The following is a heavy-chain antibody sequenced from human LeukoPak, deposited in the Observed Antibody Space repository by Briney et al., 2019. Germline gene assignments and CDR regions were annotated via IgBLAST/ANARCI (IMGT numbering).Heavy chain of an antibody. V-gene: IGHV1-69*01. J-gene: IGHJ4*02. D-gene: IGHD6-13*01. CDR1: GGTFSSYA. CDR3: ARDRRAAGGFFSPEY. CDR2: IIPILATE. Sequence: GSSVKVSCKASGGTFSSYAFSWVRQAPGQGLEWMGGIIPILATEFYAQKVQDRLTITADPSTSTAYMELSSLRSDATAVYYCARDRRAAGGFFSPEYWGQGTQVTVSS.